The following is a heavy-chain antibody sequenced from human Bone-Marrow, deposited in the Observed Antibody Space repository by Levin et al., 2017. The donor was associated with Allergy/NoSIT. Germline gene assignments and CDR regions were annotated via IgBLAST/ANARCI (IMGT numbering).Heavy chain of an antibody. V-gene: IGHV3-48*03. CDR1: GFPFRAFE. D-gene: IGHD2-8*02. CDR3: ATPAGHCTGGDCYINTYYYYMDV. Sequence: QSGGSLRLSCAASGFPFRAFEMNWVRQAPGKGLEWLSYISGPGRTEYYADSVKGRFTISRDNAKNSLYLQMNSLSVDDTAVYYCATPAGHCTGGDCYINTYYYYMDVWGKGTAVTVSS. CDR2: ISGPGRTE. J-gene: IGHJ6*03.